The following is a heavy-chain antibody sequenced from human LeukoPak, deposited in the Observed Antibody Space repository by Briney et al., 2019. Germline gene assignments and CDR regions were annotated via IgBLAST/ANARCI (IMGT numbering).Heavy chain of an antibody. CDR1: GGSFSGYY. V-gene: IGHV4-34*01. Sequence: SETLFLTCAFSGGSFSGYYWSWIRQPPGKGLEWIGEINHSGRTNYNPSLKSRVTISVDTSKNQFSLKMKSVTAADTAVYYCARSRVWSDYWGYFDYWGQGILVTVSS. CDR2: INHSGRT. CDR3: ARSRVWSDYWGYFDY. J-gene: IGHJ4*02. D-gene: IGHD3-3*01.